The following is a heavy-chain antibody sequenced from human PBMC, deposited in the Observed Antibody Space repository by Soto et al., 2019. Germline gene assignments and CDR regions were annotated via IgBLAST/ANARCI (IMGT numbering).Heavy chain of an antibody. CDR1: GFTFSSYW. CDR3: ARGGQLPRPKNWFDP. Sequence: GGSLRLSCAASGFTFSSYWMSWVRQAPGKGLEWVANIKQDGSEKYYVDSVKGRFTISRDNAKNSLYLQMNSLRAEDTAVYYCARGGQLPRPKNWFDPWGQGTLVTVSS. CDR2: IKQDGSEK. V-gene: IGHV3-7*03. J-gene: IGHJ5*02. D-gene: IGHD2-2*01.